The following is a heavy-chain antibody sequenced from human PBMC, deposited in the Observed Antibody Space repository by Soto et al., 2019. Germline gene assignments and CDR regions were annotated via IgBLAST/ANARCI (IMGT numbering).Heavy chain of an antibody. CDR1: GGSFSGYY. CDR3: ARFSGSYYYGMNV. CDR2: INHSGVT. Sequence: SETLSLTCAVYGGSFSGYYWSWVRQPPGKGLEWIGEINHSGVTNYKPSLKRRVTISVDTSKNQFSLQLKSVTAADTALYYCARFSGSYYYGMNVWGQGTTVTVSS. V-gene: IGHV4-34*01. J-gene: IGHJ6*02. D-gene: IGHD6-25*01.